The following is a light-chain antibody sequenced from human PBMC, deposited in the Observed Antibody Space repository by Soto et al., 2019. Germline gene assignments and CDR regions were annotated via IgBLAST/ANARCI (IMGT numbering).Light chain of an antibody. J-gene: IGLJ2*01. CDR3: SSSAGNNKVV. CDR2: EVT. CDR1: TRDIGAYDY. V-gene: IGLV2-8*01. Sequence: QSALTQPPSASGSPGQSVTISCTGSTRDIGAYDYISWYQQHPAKAPTLIIYEVTERPSGVPDRFSGSRSGNTASLTVSGLQAEDEAEYFCSSSAGNNKVVFGGGTQLTVL.